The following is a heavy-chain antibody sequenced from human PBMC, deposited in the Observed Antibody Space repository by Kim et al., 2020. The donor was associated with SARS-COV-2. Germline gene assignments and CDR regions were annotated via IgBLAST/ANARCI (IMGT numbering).Heavy chain of an antibody. V-gene: IGHV1-3*01. J-gene: IGHJ4*02. D-gene: IGHD3-10*01. Sequence: YSQKFQGRVTITRDTSASTAYMELSSLRSEDTAVYYCASETYYYGSGFDYWGQGTLVTVSS. CDR3: ASETYYYGSGFDY.